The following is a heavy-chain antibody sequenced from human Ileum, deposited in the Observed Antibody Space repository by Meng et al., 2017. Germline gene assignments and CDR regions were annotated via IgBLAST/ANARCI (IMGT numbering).Heavy chain of an antibody. Sequence: RQESGPGLVDLSGTLSLTCAGSGRSISSSDWWSWVRQPPGKGLEWIAEMNLGGSPNYNPSLKSRVTMSVDKSNDHLSLQLTSVTAADTAVYYCAHIFDSWGQGTLVTVSS. CDR2: MNLGGSP. J-gene: IGHJ4*02. CDR3: AHIFDS. V-gene: IGHV4-4*02. CDR1: GRSISSSDW.